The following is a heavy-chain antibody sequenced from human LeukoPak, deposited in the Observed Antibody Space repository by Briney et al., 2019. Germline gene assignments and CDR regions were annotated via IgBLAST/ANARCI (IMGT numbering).Heavy chain of an antibody. CDR1: GFTFSDYY. J-gene: IGHJ4*02. CDR3: ARGFSSGYIDY. V-gene: IGHV4-34*01. CDR2: INHSGST. Sequence: GSPRLSCAASGFTFSDYYMSWIRQPPGKGLEWIGEINHSGSTNYNPSLKSRVTISVDTSKNQFSLKLSSVTAADTAVYYCARGFSSGYIDYWGQGTLVTVSS. D-gene: IGHD3-22*01.